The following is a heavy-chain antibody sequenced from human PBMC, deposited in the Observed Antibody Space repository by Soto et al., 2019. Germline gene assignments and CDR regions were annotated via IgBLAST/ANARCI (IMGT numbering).Heavy chain of an antibody. V-gene: IGHV3-33*01. CDR3: ARAGDTAMVFGY. CDR2: IWYDGSNK. D-gene: IGHD5-18*01. J-gene: IGHJ4*02. CDR1: GFTFSSYG. Sequence: PGGSLRLSCAASGFTFSSYGMHWVRQAPGKGLEWVAVIWYDGSNKYYADSVKGRFTISRDNSKNTLYLQMNSLRAEDTAVYYCARAGDTAMVFGYWGQGTLVTVLL.